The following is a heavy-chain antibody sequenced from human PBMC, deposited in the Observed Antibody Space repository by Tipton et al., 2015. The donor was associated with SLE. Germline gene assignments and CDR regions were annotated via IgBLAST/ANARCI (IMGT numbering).Heavy chain of an antibody. J-gene: IGHJ3*02. D-gene: IGHD1-26*01. CDR3: AKNLRTGSDYIRRDAFDI. V-gene: IGHV3-23*01. Sequence: GSLRLSCAVSGFTFTTYPIRWVRRAPGKGLEWVSGLSTSGDYTYYADSVKGRFTISRDNSKSTLYLQMNSLRAEDTALYYRAKNLRTGSDYIRRDAFDIWGQGTMVTVSS. CDR2: LSTSGDYT. CDR1: GFTFTTYP.